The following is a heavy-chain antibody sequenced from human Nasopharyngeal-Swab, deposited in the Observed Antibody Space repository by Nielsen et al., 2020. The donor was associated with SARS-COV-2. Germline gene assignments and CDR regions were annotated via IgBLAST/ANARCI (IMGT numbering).Heavy chain of an antibody. Sequence: GESLKISCAASGFTFSSYAMSWVRQAPGKGLEWVSAISGSGGSTYYADSLKGRFTISRDNAKNSLYLQMNSLRAEDTAVYYCARDKGDGYNSDYYYMDVWGKGTTVTVSS. CDR3: ARDKGDGYNSDYYYMDV. J-gene: IGHJ6*03. D-gene: IGHD5-24*01. V-gene: IGHV3-23*01. CDR1: GFTFSSYA. CDR2: ISGSGGST.